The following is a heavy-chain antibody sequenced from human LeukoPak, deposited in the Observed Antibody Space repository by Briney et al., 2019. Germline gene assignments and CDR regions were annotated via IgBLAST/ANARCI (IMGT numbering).Heavy chain of an antibody. D-gene: IGHD5-12*01. Sequence: GASVKVSCKVSGYTLTELSMHWVRQAPGKGLEWMGGFDPEDGETIYAQKFQGRVTMTEDTSTDTAYMELSSLRSEDTAVYYCAVPRGDRRGPLRSVATITRGAFDIWGQGTMVTVSS. V-gene: IGHV1-24*01. J-gene: IGHJ3*02. CDR1: GYTLTELS. CDR3: AVPRGDRRGPLRSVATITRGAFDI. CDR2: FDPEDGET.